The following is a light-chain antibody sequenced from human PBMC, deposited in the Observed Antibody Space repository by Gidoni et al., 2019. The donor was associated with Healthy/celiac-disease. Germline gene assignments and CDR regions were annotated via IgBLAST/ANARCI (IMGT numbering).Light chain of an antibody. J-gene: IGKJ3*01. V-gene: IGKV1-5*03. CDR1: QSISSW. CDR2: KAS. CDR3: QQYNSYSL. Sequence: DIQMTQSPSTLSASVGDRVTITCRASQSISSWLAWYQQKPGKAPKLLIYKASSLESGVPSRFSGSGSGTEFTLTISSLQPDDFATYYCQQYNSYSLFGPGTKVD.